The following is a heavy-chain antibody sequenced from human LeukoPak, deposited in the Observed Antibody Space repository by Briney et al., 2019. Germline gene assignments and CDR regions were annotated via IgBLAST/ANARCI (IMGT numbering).Heavy chain of an antibody. CDR1: GFIFNTYH. V-gene: IGHV3-23*01. Sequence: GGSLTLPCAPSGFIFNTYHMNWVRQARGKGLEWVSGISRSGDHTHYADSVKGRFTISRDNSENTLCLLMNSLRSEDTAVYYCVKGGWFDNWGQGTLVTVSS. D-gene: IGHD6-19*01. J-gene: IGHJ4*02. CDR2: ISRSGDHT. CDR3: VKGGWFDN.